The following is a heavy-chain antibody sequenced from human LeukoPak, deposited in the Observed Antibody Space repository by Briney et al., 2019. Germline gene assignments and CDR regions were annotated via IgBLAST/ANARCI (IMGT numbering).Heavy chain of an antibody. D-gene: IGHD3-10*01. V-gene: IGHV3-20*04. Sequence: PGGSLRLSCAASGFTFDDYGMSWVRQAPGKGLEWVSGINWNGGSTAYADSVKGRFTISRDNAKTTLYLQMNSLRDEDTAVYYCAGDLISGSGSLGYWGQGTLVTVSS. CDR2: INWNGGST. J-gene: IGHJ4*02. CDR3: AGDLISGSGSLGY. CDR1: GFTFDDYG.